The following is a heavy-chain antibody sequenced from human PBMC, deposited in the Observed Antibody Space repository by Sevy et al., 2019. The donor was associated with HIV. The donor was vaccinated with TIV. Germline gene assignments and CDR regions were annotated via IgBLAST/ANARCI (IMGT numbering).Heavy chain of an antibody. CDR3: ARESGDIVEVVAAPRDWLDP. CDR1: GYSISSGYY. V-gene: IGHV4-38-2*02. J-gene: IGHJ5*02. CDR2: IYHSGDS. Sequence: SETLSLTCAVSGYSISSGYYWGWIRQPPGKGLEWIGSIYHSGDSYYNPSLRSRVTISVDMSKNPFSRKLSSVSAADTAVYYGARESGDIVEVVAAPRDWLDPWGQGTLVTVSS. D-gene: IGHD2-15*01.